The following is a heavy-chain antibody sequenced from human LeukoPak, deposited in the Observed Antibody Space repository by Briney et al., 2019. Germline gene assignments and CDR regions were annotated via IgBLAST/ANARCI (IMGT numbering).Heavy chain of an antibody. CDR2: IYYSGNT. D-gene: IGHD3-10*01. CDR3: ARLGASGSQHGGVIDY. V-gene: IGHV4-39*01. Sequence: SETLSLTCTVSGGSITSSSYYWGWIRQPPGKGLEWIGAIYYSGNTYSNPSLKSRVTMYVDTSKNQFSLKMSSVTAPDTAVYYCARLGASGSQHGGVIDYWGQGTLVTVSS. J-gene: IGHJ4*02. CDR1: GGSITSSSYY.